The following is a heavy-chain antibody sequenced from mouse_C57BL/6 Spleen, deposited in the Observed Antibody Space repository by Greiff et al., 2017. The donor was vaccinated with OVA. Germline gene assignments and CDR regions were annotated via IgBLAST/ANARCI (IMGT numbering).Heavy chain of an antibody. CDR2: ISYDGSN. J-gene: IGHJ4*01. CDR3: ARAGKRRGAMDY. V-gene: IGHV3-6*01. Sequence: EVHLVESGPGLVKPSQSLSLTCSVTGYSITSGYYWNWIRQFPGNKLEWMGYISYDGSNNYNPSLKNRISITRDTSKNQFFLKLNSVTTEDTATYYCARAGKRRGAMDYWGQGTSVTVSS. CDR1: GYSITSGYY.